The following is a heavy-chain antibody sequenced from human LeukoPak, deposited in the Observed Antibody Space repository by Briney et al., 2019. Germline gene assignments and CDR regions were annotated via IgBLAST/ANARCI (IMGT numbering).Heavy chain of an antibody. V-gene: IGHV5-51*01. CDR1: GYTFTSYW. D-gene: IGHD6-19*01. CDR3: ARRSFGSGWSDFDY. J-gene: IGHJ4*02. CDR2: IYPGDSDT. Sequence: GESLKISCKGSGYTFTSYWIVWVRQMPGQGLEWMGIIYPGDSDTRYSPSFQGQVTISADKSISTAYLQWSSLKASDTAMYYCARRSFGSGWSDFDYWGQGTLVTVSS.